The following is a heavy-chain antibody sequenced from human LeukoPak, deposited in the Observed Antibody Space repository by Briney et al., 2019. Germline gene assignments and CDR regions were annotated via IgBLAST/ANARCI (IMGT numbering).Heavy chain of an antibody. Sequence: SETLSLTCSVSGGSISSYYWSWIRQSPGKGLEWIGYIYYSGSTNYDPSLKSRVTISVDTSKNQLSLKMSSVTAADTAVYYYATRRDGYNNWYFDLWGRGTLVTVSS. V-gene: IGHV4-59*01. D-gene: IGHD5-24*01. CDR1: GGSISSYY. CDR3: ATRRDGYNNWYFDL. J-gene: IGHJ2*01. CDR2: IYYSGST.